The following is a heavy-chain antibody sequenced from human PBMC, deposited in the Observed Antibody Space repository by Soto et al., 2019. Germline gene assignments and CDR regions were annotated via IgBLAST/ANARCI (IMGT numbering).Heavy chain of an antibody. CDR2: INHSGST. CDR1: GFTFSDYA. Sequence: GSLRLSCAASGFTFSDYAMSWVRQAPGKGLEWIGEINHSGSTNYNPSLKSRVTISVDTSKNQFSLKLSSVTAADTAVYYCAREKYSSGLDYWGQGTLVTVSS. J-gene: IGHJ4*02. D-gene: IGHD6-25*01. V-gene: IGHV4-34*01. CDR3: AREKYSSGLDY.